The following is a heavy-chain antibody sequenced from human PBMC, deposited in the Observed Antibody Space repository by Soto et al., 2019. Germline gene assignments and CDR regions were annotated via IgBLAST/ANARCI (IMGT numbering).Heavy chain of an antibody. D-gene: IGHD2-2*01. V-gene: IGHV3-48*01. CDR2: ISSSSSTI. CDR3: ARFSTSCLWALDY. CDR1: GFTFSSYS. J-gene: IGHJ4*02. Sequence: EVQLVESGGGLVQPGGSLRLSCAASGFTFSSYSMNWVRQAPGKGLEWVSYISSSSSTIYYADSVKGRFTISRDNAQNSLYLQMKGLRAEDTAVDYCARFSTSCLWALDYWGQGTLVTVSS.